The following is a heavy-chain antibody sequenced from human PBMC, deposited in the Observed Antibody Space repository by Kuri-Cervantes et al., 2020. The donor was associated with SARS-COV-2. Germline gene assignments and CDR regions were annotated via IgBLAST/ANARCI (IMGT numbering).Heavy chain of an antibody. CDR3: ARTSGQRAFDY. D-gene: IGHD3-3*01. V-gene: IGHV1-3*01. J-gene: IGHJ4*02. CDR1: GYTFTTYV. CDR2: INAGNDHT. Sequence: ASVKVSCKASGYTFTTYVMHWVRQAPGQRLEWMGWINAGNDHTKYSQKFQGRVTITADKSTSTAYMELSSLRSEDTAVYYCARTSGQRAFDYWGQGTLVTVSS.